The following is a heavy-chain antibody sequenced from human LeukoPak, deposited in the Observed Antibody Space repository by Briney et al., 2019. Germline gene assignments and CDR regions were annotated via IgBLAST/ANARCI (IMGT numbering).Heavy chain of an antibody. CDR2: ISSSGSTI. CDR3: ARVLGAQGWDAFDF. V-gene: IGHV3-48*03. Sequence: GGSLRLSCAASGFTFSSYWMSWVRQAPGKGLEWVSYISSSGSTIYYADSVKGRFTISRDNAKNSLYLQMNSLRAEDTAVYYCARVLGAQGWDAFDFWGQGTMVTVSS. D-gene: IGHD1-26*01. J-gene: IGHJ3*01. CDR1: GFTFSSYW.